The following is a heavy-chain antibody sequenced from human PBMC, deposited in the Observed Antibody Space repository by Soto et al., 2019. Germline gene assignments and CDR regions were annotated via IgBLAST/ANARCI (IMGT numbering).Heavy chain of an antibody. CDR1: GFTFSSYW. Sequence: GGSLRLSCAASGFTFSSYWMHWVRQAPGKGLVWVSRINSDGSSTSYADSVKGRFTISRDNAKNTLYLQMNSLRAEDTAVYYCVRGEIWRDYYYYYYMDVWGKGTTVTVSS. V-gene: IGHV3-74*01. J-gene: IGHJ6*03. CDR2: INSDGSST. CDR3: VRGEIWRDYYYYYYMDV. D-gene: IGHD3-3*01.